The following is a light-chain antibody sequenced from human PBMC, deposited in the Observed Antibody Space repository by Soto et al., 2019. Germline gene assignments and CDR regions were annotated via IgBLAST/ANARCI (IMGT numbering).Light chain of an antibody. CDR1: QSLLCSTNNKHY. CDR3: QKYHRNPGT. J-gene: IGKJ2*01. CDR2: GAS. V-gene: IGKV4-1*01. Sequence: DVVMTQSPDSLAVSLGERATIKCKSGQSLLCSTNNKHYLAWYQQKPGQPPKLLISGASTRESGVPDRFSGGGAETAFSIPISSLQAADVAVYYCQKYHRNPGTFGQGTKLEIK.